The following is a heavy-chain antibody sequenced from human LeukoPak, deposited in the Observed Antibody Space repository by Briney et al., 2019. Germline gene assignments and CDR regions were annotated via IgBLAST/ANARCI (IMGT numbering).Heavy chain of an antibody. J-gene: IGHJ3*02. CDR2: IYYSGST. D-gene: IGHD6-19*01. CDR1: GGSISSYY. CDR3: ARGLSGYSSGWDAFDI. Sequence: SETLSLTCTVSGGSISSYYWSWIRQPPGKGLEWIGYIYYSGSTNYNPSLKSRVTISVDTSKNQFSLKLSSVTAADTAVYYCARGLSGYSSGWDAFDIWGQGTMVTVSS. V-gene: IGHV4-59*01.